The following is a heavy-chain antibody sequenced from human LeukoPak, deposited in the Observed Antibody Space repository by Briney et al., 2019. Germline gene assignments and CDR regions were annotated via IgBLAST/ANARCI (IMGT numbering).Heavy chain of an antibody. CDR1: GGTFSSYA. CDR2: IIPIFGTA. D-gene: IGHD3-3*01. V-gene: IGHV1-69*01. CDR3: ASFVLRFLEWFEYYFDY. Sequence: SVKVSCKASGGTFSSYAISWVRQAPGQGLEWMGVIIPIFGTANYAQKFQGRVTITADESTSTAYMELSSLRSEDTAVYYCASFVLRFLEWFEYYFDYWGQGTLVTVSS. J-gene: IGHJ4*02.